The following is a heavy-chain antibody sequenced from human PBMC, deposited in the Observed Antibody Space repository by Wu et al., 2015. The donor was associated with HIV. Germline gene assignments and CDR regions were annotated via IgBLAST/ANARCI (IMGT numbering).Heavy chain of an antibody. V-gene: IGHV1-69*05. J-gene: IGHJ4*02. Sequence: QVQLVQSGAEVKKSGSSVKVSCKASGGTFSSFSVSWVRQAPGQGLEWMGGIIPLFGSAHSAQKFQDRVTVTTDDYMATVYMELNSLTSEDTAIYYCARGFSSTWYDYYDSWGQGTLVTVSS. CDR1: GGTFSSFS. D-gene: IGHD6-13*01. CDR3: ARGFSSTWYDYYDS. CDR2: IIPLFGSA.